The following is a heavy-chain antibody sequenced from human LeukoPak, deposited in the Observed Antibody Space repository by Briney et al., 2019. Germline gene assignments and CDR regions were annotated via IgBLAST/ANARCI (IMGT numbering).Heavy chain of an antibody. CDR1: GFTFSTYW. Sequence: GGSLRLSCAASGFTFSTYWMSWVRQAPGKGLEWVANINQDGSEKYYVDSVKGRFTISRDNAKNSLYLQMNSLRAEDTAVYYCVRDYFYGNYVQFYLDYWGQGTLVTVSS. D-gene: IGHD4-11*01. CDR3: VRDYFYGNYVQFYLDY. V-gene: IGHV3-7*01. CDR2: INQDGSEK. J-gene: IGHJ4*02.